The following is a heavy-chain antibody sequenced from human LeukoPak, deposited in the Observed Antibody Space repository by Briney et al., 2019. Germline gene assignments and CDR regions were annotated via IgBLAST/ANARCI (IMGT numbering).Heavy chain of an antibody. D-gene: IGHD1-26*01. CDR2: IYSGGST. CDR1: GFTVSSNY. Sequence: GGSLRLSCAASGFTVSSNYMSWVRQAPGKGLEWASVIYSGGSTYYADSVKGRFTISRDNSKSTLYLQMNSLRAEDTAVYYCARGGLRGATPDYWGQGTLVTVSS. V-gene: IGHV3-53*01. J-gene: IGHJ4*02. CDR3: ARGGLRGATPDY.